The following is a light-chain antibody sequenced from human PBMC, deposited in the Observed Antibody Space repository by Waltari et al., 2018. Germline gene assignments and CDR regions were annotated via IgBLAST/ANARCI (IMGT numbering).Light chain of an antibody. V-gene: IGLV3-9*01. Sequence: SYELTQPLPVSVALGQTARIACGGNNIGRNNAHWYLQKPGQAPVLVIDRDSNRPSGIPERFSGSNSGNTATLTISRAQAGDEADYDCQVWDSSTVVFGGGTKLTVL. J-gene: IGLJ2*01. CDR2: RDS. CDR1: NIGRNN. CDR3: QVWDSSTVV.